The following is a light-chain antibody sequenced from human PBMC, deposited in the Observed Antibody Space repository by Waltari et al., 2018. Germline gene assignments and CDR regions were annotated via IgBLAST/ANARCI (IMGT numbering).Light chain of an antibody. J-gene: IGKJ2*01. CDR2: KVS. V-gene: IGKV2-30*02. Sequence: DVAVTQSPLLLAVTIGQPADISCWTSQSLVQSDGSIFLNWFHQKPGQSPRRLIYKVSNRESGVPDRFSGSGSGTDFTLKISRVEAEDVGIYYCLQSSRWPYAFGQGTKLEIK. CDR3: LQSSRWPYA. CDR1: QSLVQSDGSIF.